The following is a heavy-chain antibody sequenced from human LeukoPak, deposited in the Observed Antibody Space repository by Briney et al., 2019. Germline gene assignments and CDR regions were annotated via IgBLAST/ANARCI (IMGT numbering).Heavy chain of an antibody. CDR1: GFTFNTYN. CDR3: ARFGDPSTTLDY. D-gene: IGHD3-16*01. CDR2: ISSSGTTV. Sequence: PGGSLRLSCAASGFTFNTYNMNWVRQAPGKGLEWVSFISSSGTTVHYADSVRGRFTISRDNAKNSLYLQMNSLRVEDTAVYYCARFGDPSTTLDYWGQGTRVTVSS. V-gene: IGHV3-48*04. J-gene: IGHJ4*02.